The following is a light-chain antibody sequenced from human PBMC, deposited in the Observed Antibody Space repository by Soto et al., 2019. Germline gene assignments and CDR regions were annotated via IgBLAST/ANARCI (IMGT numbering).Light chain of an antibody. CDR2: LNSDGSH. J-gene: IGLJ3*02. CDR3: QTWGTGIRV. CDR1: SGHSSYA. V-gene: IGLV4-69*01. Sequence: QLVLTQSPSASASLGASVKLTCTLSSGHSSYAIAWHQQRPEKGPRYLMKLNSDGSHSKGDGIPDRFSGSSSGAERYLTISSLQSEDEADYYCQTWGTGIRVFGGGTKVTVL.